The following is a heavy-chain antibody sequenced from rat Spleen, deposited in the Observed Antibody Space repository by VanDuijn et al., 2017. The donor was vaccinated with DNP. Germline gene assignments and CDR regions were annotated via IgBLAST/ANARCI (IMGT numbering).Heavy chain of an antibody. J-gene: IGHJ2*01. CDR2: ISYSGTT. CDR3: ARWSNYFDY. CDR1: GYSITSHY. V-gene: IGHV3-1*01. Sequence: VQLQESGPGLVKPSQSLSLTCSVTGYSITSHYWGWIRKFPGNKMQYIGHISYSGTTNYNPSLKSRISITRDTSKNQFFLHLNSVTTEDTATYYCARWSNYFDYWGRGVMVTVSS.